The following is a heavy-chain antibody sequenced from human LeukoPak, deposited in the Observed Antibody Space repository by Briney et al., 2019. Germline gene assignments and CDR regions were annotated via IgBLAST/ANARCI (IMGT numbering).Heavy chain of an antibody. CDR1: GFTFSSYA. CDR3: ARAGYSSGWYVYFDY. V-gene: IGHV3-30-3*01. J-gene: IGHJ4*02. CDR2: ISYDGSNK. Sequence: GGSLRLSCAASGFTFSSYAMHWVRQAPGKGLEWVAVISYDGSNKYYADSVKGRFTISRDNSKNTLYLQMNSLRAEDTAVYYCARAGYSSGWYVYFDYWGQGTLVTVSS. D-gene: IGHD6-19*01.